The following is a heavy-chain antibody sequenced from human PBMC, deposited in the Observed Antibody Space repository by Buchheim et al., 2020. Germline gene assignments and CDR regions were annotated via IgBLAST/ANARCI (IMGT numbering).Heavy chain of an antibody. Sequence: EVQLVESGGGLVQPGGTLRLSCVASGFTFSNYWMHWVRQAPGKGLVWVARINSDGDSTYYADSVKGRFTISRDNGKNTLYLQLNSLRADDTAKYYCASVDPRSPTVFRGVAAGFQLWGQGTL. CDR2: INSDGDST. D-gene: IGHD3-10*01. CDR3: ASVDPRSPTVFRGVAAGFQL. V-gene: IGHV3-74*01. J-gene: IGHJ1*01. CDR1: GFTFSNYW.